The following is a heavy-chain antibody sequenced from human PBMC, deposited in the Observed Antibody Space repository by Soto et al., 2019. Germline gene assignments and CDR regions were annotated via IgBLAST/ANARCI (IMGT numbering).Heavy chain of an antibody. CDR2: IYYSGST. D-gene: IGHD3-9*01. J-gene: IGHJ3*02. V-gene: IGHV4-30-4*01. CDR3: ASARGYYDILTGYFHDAFDI. Sequence: SETLSLTCTVSGGSISSGDDYWGWIRQPPGKGLEWIGYIYYSGSTYYNPSLKSRVTISVDTSKNQFSLKLSSVTAADTAVYYCASARGYYDILTGYFHDAFDIWGQGTMVTVSS. CDR1: GGSISSGDDY.